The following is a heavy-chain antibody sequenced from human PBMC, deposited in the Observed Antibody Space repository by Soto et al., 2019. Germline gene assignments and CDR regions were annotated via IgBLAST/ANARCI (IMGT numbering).Heavy chain of an antibody. CDR1: GFTFNNYD. CDR2: IGTAGDP. J-gene: IGHJ2*01. V-gene: IGHV3-13*05. Sequence: EVQLVESGGGLVQPGGSLRLSCAASGFTFNNYDMHWVRQSTGKGLEWVSTIGTAGDPYYLDSVKGRFTISSEDATNFLYLQMHSLRAADTAVYYCARGADCRGGTCYSWYFDLWGRGTLVTVSS. D-gene: IGHD2-15*01. CDR3: ARGADCRGGTCYSWYFDL.